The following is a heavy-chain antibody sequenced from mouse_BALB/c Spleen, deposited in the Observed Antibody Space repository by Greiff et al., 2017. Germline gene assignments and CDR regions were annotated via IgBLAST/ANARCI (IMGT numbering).Heavy chain of an antibody. CDR2: IWGDGST. CDR1: GFSLTGYG. V-gene: IGHV2-6-7*01. J-gene: IGHJ4*01. D-gene: IGHD1-1*01. Sequence: VKLVESGPGLVAPSQSLSITCTVSGFSLTGYGVNWVRQPPGKGLEWLGMIWGDGSTDYNSALKSRLSISKDNSKSQVFLKMNSLQTDDTARYYCAREGYYGSSYVAMDYWGQGTSVTVSS. CDR3: AREGYYGSSYVAMDY.